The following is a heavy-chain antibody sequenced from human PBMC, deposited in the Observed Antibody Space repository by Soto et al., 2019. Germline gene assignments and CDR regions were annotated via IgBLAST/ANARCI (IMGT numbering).Heavy chain of an antibody. Sequence: GGSLRLSCAASGFTFSSYAMSWVRQAPGKGLEWVSAISGSGGSTYYADSVKGRFTISRDNSKNTLYLQMNSLRAEDTAVYYCAKDRAHCTNGVCPSLNYYYYGMDVWGQGTTVTVS. CDR1: GFTFSSYA. CDR2: ISGSGGST. V-gene: IGHV3-23*01. J-gene: IGHJ6*02. CDR3: AKDRAHCTNGVCPSLNYYYYGMDV. D-gene: IGHD2-8*01.